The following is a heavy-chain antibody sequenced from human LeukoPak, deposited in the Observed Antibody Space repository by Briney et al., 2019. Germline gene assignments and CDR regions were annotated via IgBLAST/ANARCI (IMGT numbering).Heavy chain of an antibody. Sequence: ASVKVSCKASGYTFSSFAVHWVRQAPGQRPEWMGWMNIGNGNTKYSQNIQDRITFIRDTSANTVYTELSSLTSEDTAVYYCARSAILDYYYGSGRFFDYWGQGSLVTVSS. CDR1: GYTFSSFA. V-gene: IGHV1-3*04. J-gene: IGHJ4*02. D-gene: IGHD3-10*01. CDR3: ARSAILDYYYGSGRFFDY. CDR2: MNIGNGNT.